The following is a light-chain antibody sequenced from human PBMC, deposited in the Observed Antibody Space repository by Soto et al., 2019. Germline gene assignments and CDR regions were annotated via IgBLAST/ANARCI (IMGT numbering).Light chain of an antibody. Sequence: EIVLTQSPGTLSLSPGERATLSCRASQSVSNNYLTWYQQKPGQAPRLLIYGASSRATGIPDRFSGYGSGTDFTLTISRLEPEDFAVYYCQQYGSSRWTFGQGTKVEIK. CDR2: GAS. CDR3: QQYGSSRWT. J-gene: IGKJ1*01. V-gene: IGKV3-20*01. CDR1: QSVSNNY.